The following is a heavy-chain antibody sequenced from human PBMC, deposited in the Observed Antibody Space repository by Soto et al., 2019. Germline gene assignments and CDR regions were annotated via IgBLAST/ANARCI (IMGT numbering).Heavy chain of an antibody. Sequence: SETLSLTCSVSGASISSYYWNWIRQPPGKGLEWIGYIFYSGSTKYNPSLKSRVTISVDTSKSQFSLTLTSVTAADTAVYYCAGSGYSAHDGFDVWGQGTMVTVS. V-gene: IGHV4-59*01. CDR2: IFYSGST. CDR1: GASISSYY. CDR3: AGSGYSAHDGFDV. D-gene: IGHD3-22*01. J-gene: IGHJ3*01.